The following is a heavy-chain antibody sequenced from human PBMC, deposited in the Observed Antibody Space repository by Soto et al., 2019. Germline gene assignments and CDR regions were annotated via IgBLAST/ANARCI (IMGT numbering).Heavy chain of an antibody. CDR3: ASGHCSGGSCYSGTDYLDY. CDR2: IYYSGST. D-gene: IGHD2-15*01. CDR1: GGSVSSGSYY. J-gene: IGHJ4*02. Sequence: QVQLQESGPGLVKPSETLSLTCTVSGGSVSSGSYYWSWIRQPPGKGLEWIGYIYYSGSTNYNPSLKSRVTISVDTSKNQFSLKLSSVTAADTAVYYCASGHCSGGSCYSGTDYLDYWGQGTLVTVSS. V-gene: IGHV4-61*01.